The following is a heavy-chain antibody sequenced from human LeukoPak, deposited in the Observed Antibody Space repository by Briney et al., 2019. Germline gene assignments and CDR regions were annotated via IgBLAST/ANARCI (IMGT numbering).Heavy chain of an antibody. CDR3: AKAVGTVTSSGYFDY. V-gene: IGHV3-23*01. J-gene: IGHJ4*02. CDR2: IGGSGGST. Sequence: GGSLRLSCAASGFTFSSYAMSWVRQAPGKGLEWVSAIGGSGGSTYYADSVKGRFTISRDNSKNTLYLQMNSLRAEDTAVYYCAKAVGTVTSSGYFDYWGQGTLVTVSS. CDR1: GFTFSSYA. D-gene: IGHD4-17*01.